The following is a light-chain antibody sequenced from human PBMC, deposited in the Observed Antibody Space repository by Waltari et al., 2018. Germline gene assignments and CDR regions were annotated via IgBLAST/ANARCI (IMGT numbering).Light chain of an antibody. J-gene: IGKJ2*01. V-gene: IGKV3-11*01. CDR3: QQRSNWPRDT. Sequence: EIVLTQSPATLSLSPGARATLPCRASQSISSYLAWYQQKPGQAPRLLIYDASNRATGIPARFSGSGSGTDFTLTISSLEPEDFAVYYCQQRSNWPRDTFGQGTKLEIK. CDR2: DAS. CDR1: QSISSY.